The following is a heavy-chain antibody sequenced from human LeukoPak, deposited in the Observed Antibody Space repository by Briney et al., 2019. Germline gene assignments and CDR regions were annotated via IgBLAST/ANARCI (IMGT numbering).Heavy chain of an antibody. CDR3: ASGIVATIKVY. D-gene: IGHD5-12*01. J-gene: IGHJ4*02. CDR1: GFTFSSYL. V-gene: IGHV3-7*01. Sequence: GGSLRLSCAASGFTFSSYLMSWVRQAPGKGLEWVANIKQDGSEKYYVDSVKGRFTISRDNAKNSLYLQMNSLRAEDTAVYYCASGIVATIKVYWGQGTLVTVSS. CDR2: IKQDGSEK.